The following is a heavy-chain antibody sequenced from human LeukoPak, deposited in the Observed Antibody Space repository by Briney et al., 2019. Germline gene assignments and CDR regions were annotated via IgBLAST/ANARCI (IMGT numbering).Heavy chain of an antibody. CDR3: AGAPTATRHSGAFDI. V-gene: IGHV1-69*05. D-gene: IGHD2-2*01. CDR1: GGTFSSYA. Sequence: GSSVKVSCKASGGTFSSYAISWVRQAPGQGLEWRGRIIPIFGTANYAQKFQGRVTITTDESTSTAYMELSSLRSEDTAVYYCAGAPTATRHSGAFDIWGQGTMVTVSS. CDR2: IIPIFGTA. J-gene: IGHJ3*02.